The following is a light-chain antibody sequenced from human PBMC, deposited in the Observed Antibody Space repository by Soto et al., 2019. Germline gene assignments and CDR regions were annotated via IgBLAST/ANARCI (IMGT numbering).Light chain of an antibody. CDR2: DVS. V-gene: IGLV2-14*01. Sequence: QSALTQPASVSGSPGQSITLSCTGTSSDVGGYNYVSWYQQHPGKAPKLMIYDVSARPSGVSNRFSGSKSGNTASLTISGIQAEDEADYYCSSYTGHVVFGGGTKLTVL. CDR1: SSDVGGYNY. J-gene: IGLJ2*01. CDR3: SSYTGHVV.